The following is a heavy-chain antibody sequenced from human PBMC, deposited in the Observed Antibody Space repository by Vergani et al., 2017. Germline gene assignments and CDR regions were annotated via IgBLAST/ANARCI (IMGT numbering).Heavy chain of an antibody. D-gene: IGHD3-22*01. CDR2: IYYSGSN. J-gene: IGHJ5*02. CDR1: GGSISSYY. V-gene: IGHV4-59*12. CDR3: AGYYDSSGYYYADWVDP. Sequence: QVQLQESGPGLVKPSETLSLTCTVSGGSISSYYWSWIRQPPGKGLEWSGYIYYSGSNNYNPSLKSRVTISVDTSKNQFYLKLSSVTAADTAVDYCAGYYDSSGYYYADWVDPWGQGTLVTVSS.